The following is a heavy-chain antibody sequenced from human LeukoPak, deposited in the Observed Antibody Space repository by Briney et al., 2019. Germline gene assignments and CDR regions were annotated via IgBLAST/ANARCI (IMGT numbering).Heavy chain of an antibody. Sequence: GGSLRLSCAASGFTVSSNYMSWVRQAPGKGLEWVSVIYSGGSTYYADSVKGRFTISRDNSKNTPYLQMNSLRAEDTAVYYCAKDPGPYGSGSYYGYWGQGTLVTVSS. CDR3: AKDPGPYGSGSYYGY. CDR2: IYSGGST. CDR1: GFTVSSNY. D-gene: IGHD3-10*01. V-gene: IGHV3-53*01. J-gene: IGHJ4*02.